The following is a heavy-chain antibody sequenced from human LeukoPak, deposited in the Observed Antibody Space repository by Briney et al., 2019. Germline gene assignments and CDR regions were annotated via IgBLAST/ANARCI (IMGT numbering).Heavy chain of an antibody. D-gene: IGHD1-1*01. CDR2: INHSGST. CDR1: GGSFSGYY. V-gene: IGHV4-34*01. J-gene: IGHJ4*02. Sequence: SETLSLTCAVYGGSFSGYYWSWIRQPPGKGLEWIGEINHSGSTNYNPSLKSRVTISVDESKNQFSVKLTSVTAADTAVYYCARAAAYNLDYWGQGILVTVSS. CDR3: ARAAAYNLDY.